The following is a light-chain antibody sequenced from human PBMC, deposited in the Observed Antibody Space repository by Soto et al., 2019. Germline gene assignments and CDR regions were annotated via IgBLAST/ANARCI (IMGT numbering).Light chain of an antibody. CDR1: SNDIGGYNY. J-gene: IGLJ3*02. CDR2: EVY. V-gene: IGLV2-14*01. Sequence: QSVLTQPASVSGSPGQSITFSCTGTSNDIGGYNYVSWFQHHPDKAPKLIIYEVYDRPSGVSNRFSGSKSGNTASLTISGLQPEDEADYYCSSYTTNHTRVFGGGTKVTGL. CDR3: SSYTTNHTRV.